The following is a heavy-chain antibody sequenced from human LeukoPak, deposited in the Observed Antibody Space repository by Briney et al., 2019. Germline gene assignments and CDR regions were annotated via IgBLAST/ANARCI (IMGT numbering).Heavy chain of an antibody. CDR3: ARADEVVAALDY. J-gene: IGHJ4*02. D-gene: IGHD2-15*01. CDR2: INHNGST. Sequence: SETLSLTCTVYGGSFSGYYWSWIRQPPGKGLEWIGEINHNGSTNYNPSLKSRVTISVGTSKNQFSLKLSSVTAADTAVYYCARADEVVAALDYWGQGTLVTVSS. V-gene: IGHV4-34*01. CDR1: GGSFSGYY.